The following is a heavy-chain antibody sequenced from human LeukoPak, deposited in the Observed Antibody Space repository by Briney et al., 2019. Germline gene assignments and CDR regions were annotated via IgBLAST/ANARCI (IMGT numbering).Heavy chain of an antibody. D-gene: IGHD3-3*01. CDR1: GGSISSYY. CDR3: ARARIFGDWFDP. Sequence: SETLSLTCTVSGGSISSYYWSWIRQPPGKGLEWIGYIYYSGSTNYNPSLKSRVTISVDTSKNQFSLKLSSVTAADTAVYYCARARIFGDWFDPWGQGTLVTVPS. CDR2: IYYSGST. J-gene: IGHJ5*02. V-gene: IGHV4-59*01.